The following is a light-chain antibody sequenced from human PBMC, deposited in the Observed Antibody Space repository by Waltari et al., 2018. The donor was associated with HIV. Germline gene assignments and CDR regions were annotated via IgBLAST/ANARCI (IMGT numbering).Light chain of an antibody. Sequence: QSVLTQPPSASVTPAQRVTISCSGSSSNIGSNYVYWYQQLPGTAPKLLIDRNNQRPEGVPDRFSGAKSGTSASLAISGLRSEDEADYYCAAWDDSLSGQVFGGGTKLTVL. CDR2: RNN. J-gene: IGLJ3*02. CDR3: AAWDDSLSGQV. V-gene: IGLV1-47*01. CDR1: SSNIGSNY.